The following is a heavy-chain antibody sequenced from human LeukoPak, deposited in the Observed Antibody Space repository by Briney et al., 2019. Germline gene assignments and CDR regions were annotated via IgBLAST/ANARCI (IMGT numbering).Heavy chain of an antibody. V-gene: IGHV3-66*01. CDR1: GFTVSNNC. D-gene: IGHD2-2*02. CDR3: ARSHLYFGFDY. J-gene: IGHJ4*02. Sequence: PGGSLRLSCAASGFTVSNNCMSWVRQAPGKGLEWVSVIYSGGNTYYADSVKGRFTISRDNSKKTLYLQMNSLRAEDTAVYYCARSHLYFGFDYWGQGTLVTVSS. CDR2: IYSGGNT.